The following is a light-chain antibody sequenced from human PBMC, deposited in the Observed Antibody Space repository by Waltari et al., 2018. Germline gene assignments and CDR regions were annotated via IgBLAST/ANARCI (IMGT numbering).Light chain of an antibody. J-gene: IGLJ1*01. Sequence: QSALTQPASVSGSPGQSITISCTGTSSDVGGYNFVSWYQQHPGKAPKLIIYDVTERPSVVSHRFSVSKSGNTASLTISGLHAEDEADYYCSSYTSTSSYVFGAETKVTVL. V-gene: IGLV2-14*01. CDR2: DVT. CDR3: SSYTSTSSYV. CDR1: SSDVGGYNF.